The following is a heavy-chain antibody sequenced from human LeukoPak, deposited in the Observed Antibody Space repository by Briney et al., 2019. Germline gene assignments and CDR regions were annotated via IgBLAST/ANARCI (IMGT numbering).Heavy chain of an antibody. Sequence: GGSLRLSCTVSGFTVSSNSMSWVRQAPGKGLEWVSFIYSDNTHYSYSVKGRFTISRDNSKNTLYLQMNSLRAEDTAVYYCARRAGAYSHPYDYWGQGTLVTVSS. J-gene: IGHJ4*02. V-gene: IGHV3-53*01. CDR1: GFTVSSNS. D-gene: IGHD4/OR15-4a*01. CDR2: IYSDNT. CDR3: ARRAGAYSHPYDY.